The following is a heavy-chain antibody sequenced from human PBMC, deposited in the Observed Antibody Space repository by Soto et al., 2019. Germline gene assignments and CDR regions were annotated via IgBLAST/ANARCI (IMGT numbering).Heavy chain of an antibody. Sequence: PEETLSLTCAVYGGSFSGYYWSWIRQPPGKGLEWIGEINHSGSTNYKPSLKNRVTKSVDTSKNQFSLRLSFVSAVGTAVDYCARATGSSTSWRNYCYYGMDVWGQGTTVIVS. J-gene: IGHJ6*02. D-gene: IGHD2-2*01. CDR3: ARATGSSTSWRNYCYYGMDV. CDR1: GGSFSGYY. CDR2: INHSGST. V-gene: IGHV4-34*01.